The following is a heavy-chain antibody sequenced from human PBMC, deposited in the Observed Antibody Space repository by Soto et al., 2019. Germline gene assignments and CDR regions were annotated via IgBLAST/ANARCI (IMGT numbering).Heavy chain of an antibody. CDR2: IGSSSSYT. Sequence: QVQLVESGGDLVKPGGSLRLSCAASGFPFSDYYMSWIRQAPGKGLEWVSSIGSSSSYTNYADSVKGRFTISRDNAKNSLYLQMNRPRGEDTAVYYWSRRRPTGYYNYWGQGTLVTVSA. CDR3: SRRRPTGYYNY. J-gene: IGHJ4*02. D-gene: IGHD3-9*01. V-gene: IGHV3-11*05. CDR1: GFPFSDYY.